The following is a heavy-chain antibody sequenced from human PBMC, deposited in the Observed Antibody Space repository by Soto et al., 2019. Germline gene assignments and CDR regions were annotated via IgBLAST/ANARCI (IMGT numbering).Heavy chain of an antibody. Sequence: PXGSLRLSCSASGFTFSSYAMSWVRQAPGKGLEWVSAISGSGGSTYYADSVKGRFTISRDNSKNTLYLQMNSLRAEDTAVYYCAKGYGYYYDSSGYWIFDYWGQGTLVTVSS. J-gene: IGHJ4*02. CDR3: AKGYGYYYDSSGYWIFDY. CDR2: ISGSGGST. V-gene: IGHV3-23*01. D-gene: IGHD3-22*01. CDR1: GFTFSSYA.